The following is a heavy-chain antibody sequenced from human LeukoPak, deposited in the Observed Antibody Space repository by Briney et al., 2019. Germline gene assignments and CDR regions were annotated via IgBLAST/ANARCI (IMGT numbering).Heavy chain of an antibody. V-gene: IGHV3-33*01. CDR3: AREDSSGWQSNY. CDR2: IWYDGSTK. CDR1: GFTSSSYG. D-gene: IGHD6-19*01. Sequence: PGRSLRLSCAASGFTSSSYGMHWVRQAPGKGLEWVAIIWYDGSTKYYADSVKGRFTISRDNSKNTLYLQMNSLRAGDTAVYYCAREDSSGWQSNYWGQGTLVTVSS. J-gene: IGHJ4*02.